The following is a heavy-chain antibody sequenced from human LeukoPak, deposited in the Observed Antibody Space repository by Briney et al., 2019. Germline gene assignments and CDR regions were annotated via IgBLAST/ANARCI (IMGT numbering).Heavy chain of an antibody. CDR2: IYSGGST. Sequence: GRSLRLSCAASGFTVSSNFMGWVRQAPGKGLEWVSVIYSGGSTYYADSVKGRFTISRDNSKNTLYLQMKSLAAEDTAVYYCARLDGPTVTSFDYWGQGTLVTVSS. CDR1: GFTVSSNF. J-gene: IGHJ4*02. D-gene: IGHD4-17*01. CDR3: ARLDGPTVTSFDY. V-gene: IGHV3-53*01.